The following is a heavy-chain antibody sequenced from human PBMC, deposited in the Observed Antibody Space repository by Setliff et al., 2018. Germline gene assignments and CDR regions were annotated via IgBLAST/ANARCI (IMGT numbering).Heavy chain of an antibody. CDR1: GVTFNNDA. V-gene: IGHV7-4-1*02. D-gene: IGHD2-15*01. Sequence: GASVKVSCKASGVTFNNDAITWVRQAPGQGPEWMGVVIPMSGNPTYAQGFTGRFVFSLDTSLNTAYLQISSLEAEDTALYYCVRGGSGAFDPWGQGTLVTVSS. J-gene: IGHJ5*02. CDR2: VIPMSGNP. CDR3: VRGGSGAFDP.